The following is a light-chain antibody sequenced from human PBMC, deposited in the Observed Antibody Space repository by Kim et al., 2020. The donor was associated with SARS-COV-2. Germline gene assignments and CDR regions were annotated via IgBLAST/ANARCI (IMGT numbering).Light chain of an antibody. Sequence: ASVKLTCTLDSGHSSYAIAWHQQQPEKGPRYLMKLNSDGSHSKGDGIPDRFSGSSSGAERYLTISSLQSEDEADYYCQTWGTGIQGFGGGTKLTVL. CDR2: LNSDGSH. J-gene: IGLJ2*01. CDR3: QTWGTGIQG. V-gene: IGLV4-69*01. CDR1: SGHSSYA.